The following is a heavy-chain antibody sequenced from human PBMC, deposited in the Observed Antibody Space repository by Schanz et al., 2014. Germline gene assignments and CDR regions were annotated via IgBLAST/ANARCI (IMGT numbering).Heavy chain of an antibody. CDR3: ARDGVDAAAGGNY. CDR1: GYTFTSDS. J-gene: IGHJ4*02. D-gene: IGHD6-25*01. Sequence: QVQLVQSGAEVKKPGASVKVSCKASGYTFTSDSMHWVRQAPGQGLEWMGMINPSGGSTTYAQKFQGRVIMTRDTYTSTVYMELSSLRSEDTAVYYCARDGVDAAAGGNYWGQGTLVTVSS. V-gene: IGHV1-46*03. CDR2: INPSGGST.